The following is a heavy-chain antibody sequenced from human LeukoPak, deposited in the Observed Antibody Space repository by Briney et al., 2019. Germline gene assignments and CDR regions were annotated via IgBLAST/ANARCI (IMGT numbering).Heavy chain of an antibody. D-gene: IGHD3-22*01. CDR2: INPNSGGT. CDR3: ARKDSYYDSSGYDY. V-gene: IGHV1-2*02. CDR1: GYTFTGYY. J-gene: IGHJ4*02. Sequence: ASVKVSCKAPGYTFTGYYMHWVRQAPGQGLEWMGWINPNSGGTNYAQKFQGRVTMTRDTSISTAYMELSRLRSDDTAVYYCARKDSYYDSSGYDYWGQGTLVTVSS.